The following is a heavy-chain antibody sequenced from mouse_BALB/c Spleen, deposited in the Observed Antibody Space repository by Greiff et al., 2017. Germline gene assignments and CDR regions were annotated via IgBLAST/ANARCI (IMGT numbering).Heavy chain of an antibody. CDR2: INSNGGST. V-gene: IGHV5-6-3*01. D-gene: IGHD1-1*01. CDR3: ARVDYGSSGYAMDY. CDR1: GFTFSSYG. Sequence: DVQLVESGGGLVQPGGSLKLSCAASGFTFSSYGMSWVRQTPDKRLELVATINSNGGSTYYPDSVKGRFTISRDNAKNTLYLQMSSLKSEDTAMYYCARVDYGSSGYAMDYWGQGTSVTVSS. J-gene: IGHJ4*01.